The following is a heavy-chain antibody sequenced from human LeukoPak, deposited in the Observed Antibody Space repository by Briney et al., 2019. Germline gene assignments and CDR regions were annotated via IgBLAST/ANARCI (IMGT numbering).Heavy chain of an antibody. J-gene: IGHJ4*02. CDR3: ASKVPGSSWYDY. CDR1: GGTFSSYA. Sequence: ASVKVSCKASGGTFSSYAISWVRQAPGQGLEWMGGIIPIFGTANYAQKFQGRVTIAADESTSTAYMELSSLRSEDTAVYYCASKVPGSSWYDYWGQGTLVTVSS. V-gene: IGHV1-69*01. D-gene: IGHD6-13*01. CDR2: IIPIFGTA.